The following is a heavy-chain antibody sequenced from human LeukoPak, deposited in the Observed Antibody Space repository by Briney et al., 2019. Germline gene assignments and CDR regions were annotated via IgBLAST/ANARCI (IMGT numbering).Heavy chain of an antibody. D-gene: IGHD5-18*01. CDR3: ARVQGGYSYGLDY. V-gene: IGHV3-11*01. Sequence: DSVKGRFTISRDNAKNSLYLQMNSLRAEDTAVYYCARVQGGYSYGLDYWGQGTLATVSS. J-gene: IGHJ4*02.